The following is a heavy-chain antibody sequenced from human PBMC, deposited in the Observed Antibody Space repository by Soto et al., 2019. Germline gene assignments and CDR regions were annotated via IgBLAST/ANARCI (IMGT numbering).Heavy chain of an antibody. CDR1: GYRFTSYW. Sequence: GESLKISCKGSGYRFTSYWIAWVRQMPGKVLEWMGTIYPGDSDTRYSPPFQGQVTISADKSISTAYLQWSSLKASDTAMYYCVGQAVLGATKSFDIWGQGXMVTV. J-gene: IGHJ3*02. D-gene: IGHD1-26*01. CDR3: VGQAVLGATKSFDI. V-gene: IGHV5-51*01. CDR2: IYPGDSDT.